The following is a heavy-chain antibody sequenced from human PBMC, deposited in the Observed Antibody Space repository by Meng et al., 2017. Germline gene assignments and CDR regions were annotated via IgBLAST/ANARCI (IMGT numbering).Heavy chain of an antibody. CDR2: MNPNSGNT. J-gene: IGHJ4*02. CDR1: GYTFTSYD. CDR3: ARGPNRWTGFDY. Sequence: QVQRGRVGGELKKPGASVKFSCKASGYTFTSYDLNWVRQATGQGLEWMGWMNPNSGNTGYAQKFQGRVTMTRNTSISTAYMELSSLRSEDTAVYYCARGPNRWTGFDYWGQGTLVTVSS. V-gene: IGHV1-8*01. D-gene: IGHD3/OR15-3a*01.